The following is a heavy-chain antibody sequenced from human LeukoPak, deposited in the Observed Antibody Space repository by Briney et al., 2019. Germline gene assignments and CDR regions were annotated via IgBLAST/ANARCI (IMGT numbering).Heavy chain of an antibody. CDR1: GGSISSYY. V-gene: IGHV4-4*07. D-gene: IGHD3-10*01. CDR2: IYTSGST. J-gene: IGHJ3*02. Sequence: PSETLSLTCTVSGGSISSYYWSWIRQPAGKGLEWIGRIYTSGSTNYNPSLKSRVTMSVDTSKNQFSLKLSSVTAADTAVYYCATDRVTMVRGVIITGAFDIWGQGTMVTVSS. CDR3: ATDRVTMVRGVIITGAFDI.